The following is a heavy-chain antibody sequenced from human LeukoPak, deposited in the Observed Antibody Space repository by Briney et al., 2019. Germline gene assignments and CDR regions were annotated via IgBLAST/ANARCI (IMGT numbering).Heavy chain of an antibody. J-gene: IGHJ4*02. Sequence: SETLSLTCAVYGGSFSGYYWSWIRQPPGKGLEWIGEINHSGSTNYNPSLKSRVTISVDTSKNQFSLKLSSVTAADTAVYYCARDIGYSYGHFDYWGQGTLVTVSS. CDR3: ARDIGYSYGHFDY. CDR2: INHSGST. CDR1: GGSFSGYY. D-gene: IGHD5-18*01. V-gene: IGHV4-34*01.